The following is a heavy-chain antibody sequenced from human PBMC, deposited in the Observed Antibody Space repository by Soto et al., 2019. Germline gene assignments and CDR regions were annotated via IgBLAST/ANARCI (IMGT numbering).Heavy chain of an antibody. V-gene: IGHV3-53*01. D-gene: IGHD4-17*01. CDR1: GFTVSSNY. CDR2: IYRSGST. CDR3: ARDRGYGDYDFAFDI. Sequence: GGSLRLSCAASGFTVSSNYMSWVRQAPGKGLEWVSVIYRSGSTFYADSVKGRFTISRDNSKNTLYLQMNSLRAEDTAVYYCARDRGYGDYDFAFDIWGQGTMVTVSS. J-gene: IGHJ3*02.